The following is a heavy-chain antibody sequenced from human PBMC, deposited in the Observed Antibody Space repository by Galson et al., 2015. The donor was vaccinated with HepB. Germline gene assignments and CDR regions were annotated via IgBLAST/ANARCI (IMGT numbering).Heavy chain of an antibody. J-gene: IGHJ4*02. Sequence: SVKVSCKASGGTFSSYAISWVRQAPGQGLEWMGRIIPIFGTANYAQKFQGRVTITADESTSTAYMELSSLRSEDTAVYYCASSYCSGGSCYPPSYYYFDYWGQGTLVTVSS. CDR3: ASSYCSGGSCYPPSYYYFDY. CDR2: IIPIFGTA. V-gene: IGHV1-69*13. D-gene: IGHD2-15*01. CDR1: GGTFSSYA.